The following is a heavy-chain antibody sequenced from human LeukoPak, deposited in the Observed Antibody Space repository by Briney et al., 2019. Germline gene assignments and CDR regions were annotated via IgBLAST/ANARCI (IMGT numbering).Heavy chain of an antibody. CDR2: IRYDGSNK. V-gene: IGHV3-30*02. Sequence: QTGGSLRLSCAASGFTFTNYGMHWVRQAPGKGLEWVAFIRYDGSNKYYADSVKGRFTISGDNSKNTLYLQMNSLRAEDTAVYYCASRSLRLGELSSPIDYWGQGTLVTVSS. CDR1: GFTFTNYG. CDR3: ASRSLRLGELSSPIDY. J-gene: IGHJ4*02. D-gene: IGHD3-16*02.